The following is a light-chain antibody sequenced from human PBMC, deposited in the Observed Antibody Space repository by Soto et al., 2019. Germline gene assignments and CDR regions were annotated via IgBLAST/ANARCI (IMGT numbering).Light chain of an antibody. V-gene: IGKV1-39*01. CDR1: QSISSY. J-gene: IGKJ4*01. CDR2: AAS. CDR3: QPSYSTPLT. Sequence: DIQMTQSPSSLSASVGDRVTITCRASQSISSYLNWYQQKPGKAPKLLIYAASSLQSGVPSRFSGSGSGTDFTLTISILQPEDFATYYCQPSYSTPLTFGGGTKVEIK.